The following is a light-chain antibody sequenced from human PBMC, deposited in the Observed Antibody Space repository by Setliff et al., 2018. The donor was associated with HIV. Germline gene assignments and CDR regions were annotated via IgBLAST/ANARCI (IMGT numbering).Light chain of an antibody. CDR3: SSYAITNTLP. V-gene: IGLV2-14*01. Sequence: QSALTQPASVSGSPGQSITISCTGTSRDVGGYNYVSWYQQHPGKAPKLIIYEVRNRPSGVASRFSGSKSGNTASLTISGLQTGDEADYYCSSYAITNTLPFGTGTKGTVL. CDR1: SRDVGGYNY. J-gene: IGLJ1*01. CDR2: EVR.